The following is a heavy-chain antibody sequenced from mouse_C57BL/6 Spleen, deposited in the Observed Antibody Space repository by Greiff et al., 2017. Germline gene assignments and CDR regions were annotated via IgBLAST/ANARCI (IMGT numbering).Heavy chain of an antibody. J-gene: IGHJ2*01. Sequence: VQLQQPGAELVRPGSSVKLSCKASGYTFTSYWMDWVKQRPGQGLEWIGNIYPSDSETHYNQKFKDKATLTVDKSSSTAYMQLSSLTSEDSAVYYCARRDYYGYFDSWAQGTTLTVSS. V-gene: IGHV1-61*01. CDR1: GYTFTSYW. CDR3: ARRDYYGYFDS. D-gene: IGHD1-1*01. CDR2: IYPSDSET.